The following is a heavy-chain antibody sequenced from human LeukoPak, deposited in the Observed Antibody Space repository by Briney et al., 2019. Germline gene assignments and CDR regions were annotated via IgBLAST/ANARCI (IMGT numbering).Heavy chain of an antibody. J-gene: IGHJ5*02. CDR2: IDWGDNK. D-gene: IGHD3-9*01. V-gene: IGHV2-70*04. Sequence: ESGPTLVNPTQTLTLTCSFSGFSLSTHGMRVSWVRQPPGKALEWLARIDWGDNKFYSTSLKTRLTISKDTSKNQVVLTVTNMDPVDTATYFCARIQGHYDTLTGQRNYWFDPWGQGTLVTVSS. CDR1: GFSLSTHGMR. CDR3: ARIQGHYDTLTGQRNYWFDP.